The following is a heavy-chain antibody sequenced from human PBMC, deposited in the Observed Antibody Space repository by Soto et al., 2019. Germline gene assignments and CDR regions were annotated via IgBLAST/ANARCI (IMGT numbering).Heavy chain of an antibody. J-gene: IGHJ5*02. CDR3: ARGGSIAAAGTENWFDP. V-gene: IGHV3-13*01. Sequence: ESGGGLVQPGGSLRLSCAASGFTFSSYDMHWVRQATGKGLEWVSAIGTAGDTYYPGSVKGRFTISRENAKNSLYLQMNSLRAGDTAVYYCARGGSIAAAGTENWFDPWGQGTLVTVSS. CDR1: GFTFSSYD. D-gene: IGHD6-13*01. CDR2: IGTAGDT.